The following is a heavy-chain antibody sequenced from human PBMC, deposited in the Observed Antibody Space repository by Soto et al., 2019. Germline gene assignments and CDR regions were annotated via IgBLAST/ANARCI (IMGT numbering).Heavy chain of an antibody. Sequence: EVQLVESGGGLVQPGRSLRLSCAASGFTFDDYAMHWVRQAPGKGLEWVSGISWNSGSIGYADSVKGRFTISRDNAKNSLYLQMNSLRAEDTALYYCAKAAVVAATYYFDYWGRGTLVTVSS. CDR2: ISWNSGSI. V-gene: IGHV3-9*01. D-gene: IGHD2-15*01. CDR3: AKAAVVAATYYFDY. J-gene: IGHJ4*02. CDR1: GFTFDDYA.